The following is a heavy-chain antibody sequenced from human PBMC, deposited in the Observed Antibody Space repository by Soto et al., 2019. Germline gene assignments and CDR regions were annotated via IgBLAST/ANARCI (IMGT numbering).Heavy chain of an antibody. CDR2: ISYSDGST. J-gene: IGHJ4*02. Sequence: EVQLLESGGGLVQPGGSLRLSCAASGFTFSSYAMSWVRQAPGKGLEWVSGISYSDGSTYYADSVKGRFTISRDNSKNTLFLHMNSLRAEDTAIYYCTKAHQVIRDWGQGTLVTVSS. CDR3: TKAHQVIRD. V-gene: IGHV3-23*01. CDR1: GFTFSSYA.